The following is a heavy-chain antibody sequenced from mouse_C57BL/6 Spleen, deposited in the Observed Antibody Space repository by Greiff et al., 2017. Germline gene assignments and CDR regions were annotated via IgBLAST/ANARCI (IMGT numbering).Heavy chain of an antibody. Sequence: VQLQQSGAELVRPGASVMLSCTASGFNINDYYMNWVKQRPEQGLEWIGRIDPEAGDTESAPKFQGKATMAADTSSNTAYQQLSMLTTEDTAVYYCTGYGSSDVGYAMDDWGQGTSVTVSS. V-gene: IGHV14-1*01. CDR2: IDPEAGDT. J-gene: IGHJ4*01. CDR3: TGYGSSDVGYAMDD. CDR1: GFNINDYY. D-gene: IGHD1-1*01.